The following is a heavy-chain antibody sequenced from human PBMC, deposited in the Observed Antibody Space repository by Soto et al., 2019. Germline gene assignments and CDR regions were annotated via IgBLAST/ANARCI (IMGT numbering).Heavy chain of an antibody. CDR2: ISWNSGSI. J-gene: IGHJ6*02. CDR3: AKDRESVYYSSGYYGPGPKHTGMDV. V-gene: IGHV3-9*01. CDR1: GFTFDDYA. Sequence: GGSLRLSCASSGFTFDDYAMHWVRQAPGKGLEWVSGISWNSGSIGYADSVKGRFTISRDNAKNSLYLQMNSLRAEDTALYYYAKDRESVYYSSGYYGPGPKHTGMDVWGQGTTVSVSS. D-gene: IGHD3-22*01.